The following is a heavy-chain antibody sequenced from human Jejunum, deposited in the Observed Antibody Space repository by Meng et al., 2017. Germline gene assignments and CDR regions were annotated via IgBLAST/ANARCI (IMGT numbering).Heavy chain of an antibody. CDR3: ARGTHYSDYVLDH. J-gene: IGHJ4*02. V-gene: IGHV3-33*01. D-gene: IGHD4-11*01. Sequence: QVQAVEVGGGVLQSGKSPRHSSVASGVAFSDSGMHWVRQPPGKGLEWVAMRWYDVTKKYYTESLKGRFTISRDNSKNTVSLEMDSLRAEDTAIYYCARGTHYSDYVLDHWGQGTLVTVSS. CDR2: RWYDVTKK. CDR1: GVAFSDSG.